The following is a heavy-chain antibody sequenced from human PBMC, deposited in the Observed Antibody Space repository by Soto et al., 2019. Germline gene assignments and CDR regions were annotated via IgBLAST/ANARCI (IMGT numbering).Heavy chain of an antibody. V-gene: IGHV3-30*03. CDR1: GFTFSSYG. Sequence: QVQLVESGGGVVQPGRSLRLSCAASGFTFSSYGMHWVRQAPGKGLEWVAGISYDGSNKYYADSVKGRFTISRDNSKNTPYLQMNSLRAEDTAVYYCARDRHRTVTTYRAVYYGMDVWGQGTTVTVSS. CDR2: ISYDGSNK. D-gene: IGHD4-17*01. J-gene: IGHJ6*02. CDR3: ARDRHRTVTTYRAVYYGMDV.